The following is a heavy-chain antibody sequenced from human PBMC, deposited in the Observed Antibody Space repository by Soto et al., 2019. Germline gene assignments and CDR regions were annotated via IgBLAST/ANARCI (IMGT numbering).Heavy chain of an antibody. CDR3: ARDNNDFWSLYPLAFDY. CDR2: ISTSGHV. J-gene: IGHJ4*02. D-gene: IGHD3-3*01. V-gene: IGHV4-4*07. Sequence: LPLTCSVSGGSLSKYYWSWIRQPAGKGLEWIGRISTSGHVVSKVSLRSRLTMSVDMSNNHFSLKLTSVTAADTAVYYCARDNNDFWSLYPLAFDYWGQGALVTVSS. CDR1: GGSLSKYY.